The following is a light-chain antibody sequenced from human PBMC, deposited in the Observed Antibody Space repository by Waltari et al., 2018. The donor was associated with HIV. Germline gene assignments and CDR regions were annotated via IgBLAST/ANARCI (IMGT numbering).Light chain of an antibody. Sequence: QSVLTQPPSVSGAPGQRVTISCTGSSSSIGAGYDVHWYQQLPGTAPKLLIYANPNRPSAVPDRFSGSKSGTSASLAITWLQADDEADYYCQSYDSSLSDSRVFGGGTKLTVL. V-gene: IGLV1-40*01. CDR2: ANP. J-gene: IGLJ3*02. CDR3: QSYDSSLSDSRV. CDR1: SSSIGAGYD.